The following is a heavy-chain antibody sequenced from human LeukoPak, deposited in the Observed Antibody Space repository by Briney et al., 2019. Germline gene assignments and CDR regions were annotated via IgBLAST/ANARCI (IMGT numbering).Heavy chain of an antibody. V-gene: IGHV4-39*01. CDR3: ATTNIVVVPAAKGRGYYFDY. Sequence: SETLSLTCTVSGGSISSSSYYWGWIRQPPGEGLEWIGSIYYSGSTYYNPSLKSQVTISVDTSKNQFSLKLSSVTAADTAVYYCATTNIVVVPAAKGRGYYFDYWGQGTLVTVSS. D-gene: IGHD2-2*01. J-gene: IGHJ4*02. CDR2: IYYSGST. CDR1: GGSISSSSYY.